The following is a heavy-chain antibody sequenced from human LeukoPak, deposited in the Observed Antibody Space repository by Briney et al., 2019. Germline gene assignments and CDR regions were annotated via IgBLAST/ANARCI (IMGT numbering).Heavy chain of an antibody. CDR1: GYTFTSNG. CDR2: ISAYNGNT. V-gene: IGHV1-18*01. CDR3: ARHPRRQLVEDY. Sequence: ASVKVSCKASGYTFTSNGISWLRQAPGQGLEWMGWISAYNGNTNYAQKLQGRVTMTTDTSTSTAYMELRSLRSDDTAVYYCARHPRRQLVEDYWGQGTLVTVSS. J-gene: IGHJ4*02. D-gene: IGHD6-13*01.